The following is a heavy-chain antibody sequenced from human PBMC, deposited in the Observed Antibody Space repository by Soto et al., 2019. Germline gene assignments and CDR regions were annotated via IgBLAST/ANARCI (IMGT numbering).Heavy chain of an antibody. CDR1: GFTFRDYY. V-gene: IGHV3-11*06. CDR3: ARDSSITPRPLDY. D-gene: IGHD6-6*01. J-gene: IGHJ4*02. Sequence: LRLSCAASGFTFRDYYMIWIRQAPGKGLEWVSYISSTGSYAKYADSVKGRFTISRDNAKNSLYLQMNSLRAEDTAVYYCARDSSITPRPLDYWGQGTPVTVSS. CDR2: ISSTGSYA.